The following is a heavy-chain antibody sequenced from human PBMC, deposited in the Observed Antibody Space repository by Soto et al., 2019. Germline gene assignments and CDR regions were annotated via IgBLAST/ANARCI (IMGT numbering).Heavy chain of an antibody. CDR2: ISSRNTYI. CDR3: ARRENDNTAYYLRY. Sequence: WGSRRLSCAASGFTFRDYSMTWVRQAPGKGLEWVASISSRNTYIQYADSVRGRFTISRDNARDSLYLQMDNVSAGDTAMYYCARRENDNTAYYLRYLGEGNLVNVSA. V-gene: IGHV3-21*01. J-gene: IGHJ4*02. D-gene: IGHD3-22*01. CDR1: GFTFRDYS.